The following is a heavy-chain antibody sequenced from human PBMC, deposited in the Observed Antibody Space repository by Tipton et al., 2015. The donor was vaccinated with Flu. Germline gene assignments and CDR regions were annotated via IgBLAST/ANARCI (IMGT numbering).Heavy chain of an antibody. D-gene: IGHD3-16*02. CDR1: GGSISSYY. J-gene: IGHJ4*02. V-gene: IGHV4-4*07. CDR2: IYTSGST. CDR3: ARDSPSLRLGDLSSFDY. Sequence: TLSLTCTVSGGSISSYYWSWIRQPPGKGLEWIGRIYTSGSTNYNPSLKSRVTMSVDTSKNQFSLNLRSVTAADTAMYYCARDSPSLRLGDLSSFDYWGQGTLVTVSS.